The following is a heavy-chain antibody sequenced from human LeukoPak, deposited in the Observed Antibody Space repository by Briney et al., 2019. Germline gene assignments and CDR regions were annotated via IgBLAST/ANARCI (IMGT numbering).Heavy chain of an antibody. Sequence: ETLSLTCTVSGGSISSYYWSWIRQPPGKGLEWIGYIYYSGSTNYNPSLKSRVTISVDTSKNQFSLKLSSVTAADTAVYYCARGARGSYSYWGQGTLVTVSS. V-gene: IGHV4-59*08. D-gene: IGHD1-26*01. J-gene: IGHJ4*02. CDR3: ARGARGSYSY. CDR2: IYYSGST. CDR1: GGSISSYY.